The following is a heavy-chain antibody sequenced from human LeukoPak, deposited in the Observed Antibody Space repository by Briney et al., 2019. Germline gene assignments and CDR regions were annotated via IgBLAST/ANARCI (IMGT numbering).Heavy chain of an antibody. CDR3: ARDIGERSGSYFDPFDY. V-gene: IGHV4-39*07. CDR2: IYYSGST. D-gene: IGHD1-26*01. Sequence: KSSETLSLTCTVSGGSISSSSYYWGWIRQPPGKGLEWIGSIYYSGSTYYNPSLKSRVTISVDTSKNQFSLKLSSVTAADTAVYYCARDIGERSGSYFDPFDYWGQGTLVTVSS. J-gene: IGHJ4*02. CDR1: GGSISSSSYY.